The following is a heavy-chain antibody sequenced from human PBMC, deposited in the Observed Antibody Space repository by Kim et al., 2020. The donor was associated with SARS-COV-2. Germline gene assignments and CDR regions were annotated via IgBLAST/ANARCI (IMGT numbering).Heavy chain of an antibody. D-gene: IGHD2-8*02. Sequence: ASVKVSCNVYGYTVISYAMHWVRQAPGQRPEWMAWINAGNDNKRFSQKFQGRVTITRDTFANTVSMELTSLRSEDTAVYYCAKSMGYCADTSCFSMDVWGQGTTVTVSS. J-gene: IGHJ6*02. V-gene: IGHV1-3*01. CDR3: AKSMGYCADTSCFSMDV. CDR2: INAGNDNK. CDR1: GYTVISYA.